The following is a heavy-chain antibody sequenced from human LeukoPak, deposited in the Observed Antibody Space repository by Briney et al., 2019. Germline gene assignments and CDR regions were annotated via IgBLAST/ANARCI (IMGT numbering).Heavy chain of an antibody. V-gene: IGHV1-8*03. CDR3: VRDRRVGATVD. CDR2: MNPNSGNT. D-gene: IGHD1-26*01. Sequence: ASVKVSCKASGYTFTSYDINWVRQATGQGLEWMGWMNPNSGNTGYAQKFQGRVTITADESTSTAYMELSSLRSEDTAVYYCVRDRRVGATVDWGQGTLVTVSS. CDR1: GYTFTSYD. J-gene: IGHJ4*02.